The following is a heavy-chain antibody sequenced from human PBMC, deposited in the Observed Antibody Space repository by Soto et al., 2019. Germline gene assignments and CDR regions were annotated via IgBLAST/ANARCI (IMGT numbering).Heavy chain of an antibody. Sequence: QVQLVQSGAEVKKPGASVKVSCKTSGYTFTGYYIHWVRQAPGQGLEWMALINPNSGDANYGHKFQGRVTLTRDTSINRVYMEVTGLRFDDTAVFSCAVAGLPFEYWGQGTLVTVFS. CDR2: INPNSGDA. J-gene: IGHJ4*02. CDR3: AVAGLPFEY. D-gene: IGHD2-21*01. V-gene: IGHV1-2*02. CDR1: GYTFTGYY.